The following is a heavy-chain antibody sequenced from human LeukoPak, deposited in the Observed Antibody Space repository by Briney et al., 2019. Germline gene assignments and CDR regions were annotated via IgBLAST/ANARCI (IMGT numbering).Heavy chain of an antibody. Sequence: ASVKVSCKASGYTFIGYNMQWVRQAPGQGLEWMGWINPNTGDTNYAQKFQGRVTMTWDTSITTVYMELSRLGTDGTAVYYCTRDNGNFNVDYWGQGTLVTASS. CDR2: INPNTGDT. J-gene: IGHJ4*02. D-gene: IGHD1-7*01. CDR1: GYTFIGYN. V-gene: IGHV1-2*02. CDR3: TRDNGNFNVDY.